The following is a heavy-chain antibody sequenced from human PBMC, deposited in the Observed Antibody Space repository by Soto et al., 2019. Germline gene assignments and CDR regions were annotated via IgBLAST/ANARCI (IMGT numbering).Heavy chain of an antibody. V-gene: IGHV4-39*01. CDR3: SPLSVSLSGPYGIHV. CDR2: MLYSGLT. CDR1: GYSVSSSDYY. J-gene: IGHJ6*02. D-gene: IGHD2-15*01. Sequence: PSETLSLTCSVSGYSVSSSDYYWAWIRQPPVKGLEWIGSMLYSGLTYYNPSLKSRVTLSVDTSQNQFSVRLNSVTASDTAVYYCSPLSVSLSGPYGIHVWGQGTTVTVSS.